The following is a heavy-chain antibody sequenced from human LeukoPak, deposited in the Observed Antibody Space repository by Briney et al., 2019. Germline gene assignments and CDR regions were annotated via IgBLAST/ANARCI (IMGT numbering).Heavy chain of an antibody. V-gene: IGHV3-23*01. CDR1: GFTFSSYA. Sequence: GGSPRLSCAASGFTFSSYAMSWVRQAPGKGLEWVSAISGSGGSAYYADSVKGRFTISRDNSKNTLYLQMNSLRAEDTAVYYCAKDSGWLAILDYWGQGTLVTVSS. J-gene: IGHJ4*02. CDR2: ISGSGGSA. D-gene: IGHD6-19*01. CDR3: AKDSGWLAILDY.